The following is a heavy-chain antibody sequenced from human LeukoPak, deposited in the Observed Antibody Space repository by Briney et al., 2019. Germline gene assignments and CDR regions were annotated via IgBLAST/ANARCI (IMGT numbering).Heavy chain of an antibody. CDR2: IYYSGST. Sequence: SETLSLTCTVSGDSISSYYWSWIRQPPGKGLEWIGHIYYSGSTDYNPSLKSRVTISVDTSKNQFSLKLSSVTAADTAVYYCARQSGRNLLYYWGQGTLVTVSS. D-gene: IGHD1-26*01. J-gene: IGHJ4*02. CDR3: ARQSGRNLLYY. CDR1: GDSISSYY. V-gene: IGHV4-59*08.